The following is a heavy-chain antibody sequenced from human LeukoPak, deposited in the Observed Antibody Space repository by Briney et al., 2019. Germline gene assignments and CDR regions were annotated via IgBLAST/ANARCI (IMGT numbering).Heavy chain of an antibody. V-gene: IGHV3-7*01. CDR2: IHDVGRVT. CDR1: GFTFTAYA. Sequence: GGSLRLSCAASGFTFTAYAMTWFRQTPGKGLEWVANIHDVGRVTNYVDSVKGRFTISRDNARNSVYLQLNSLRAEDTALYFCARGRGWVDHWGQGTLVTVSS. J-gene: IGHJ4*02. D-gene: IGHD3-16*01. CDR3: ARGRGWVDH.